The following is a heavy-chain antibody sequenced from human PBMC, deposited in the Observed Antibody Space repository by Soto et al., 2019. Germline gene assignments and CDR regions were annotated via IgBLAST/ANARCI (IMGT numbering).Heavy chain of an antibody. Sequence: GESLKISCKASGDSFTTHWIGWVRQMPGKGLQWMGIIYPGDSETRYSPSFQGHVTISADKSSSTAYLQWSSLRASDTALYYCARVARWIQLWSGFDYWGQGTLVTVSS. CDR1: GDSFTTHW. CDR3: ARVARWIQLWSGFDY. V-gene: IGHV5-51*01. CDR2: IYPGDSET. D-gene: IGHD5-18*01. J-gene: IGHJ4*02.